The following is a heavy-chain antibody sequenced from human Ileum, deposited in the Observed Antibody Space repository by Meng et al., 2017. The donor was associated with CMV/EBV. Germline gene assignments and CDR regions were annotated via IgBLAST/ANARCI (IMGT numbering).Heavy chain of an antibody. CDR2: ISSSDGRT. D-gene: IGHD2-15*01. Sequence: GESLKISCAASGFTVSSNYMSWVRQAPGKGLEWVSGISSSDGRTYYADSVRGHFTISRDNANNMLYLQLDSVRAEDTAVYYCVTNVYCSGGGCRNYWGQGTLVTVSS. J-gene: IGHJ4*02. CDR1: GFTVSSNY. CDR3: VTNVYCSGGGCRNY. V-gene: IGHV3-66*01.